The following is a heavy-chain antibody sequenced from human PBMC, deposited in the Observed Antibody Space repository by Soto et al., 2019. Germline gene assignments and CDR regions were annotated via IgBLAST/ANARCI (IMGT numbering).Heavy chain of an antibody. Sequence: QVQLVESGGGVVQPGRSLRLSCAASGFTFSSYAMHWVRQAPGKGLEWVAVISYDGSNKYYADSVKGRFTISRDNSKNTLYLQMNSLRAEDTAVYYCASEWLPDYWGQGTLVTVSS. CDR1: GFTFSSYA. J-gene: IGHJ4*02. CDR3: ASEWLPDY. CDR2: ISYDGSNK. D-gene: IGHD5-12*01. V-gene: IGHV3-30-3*01.